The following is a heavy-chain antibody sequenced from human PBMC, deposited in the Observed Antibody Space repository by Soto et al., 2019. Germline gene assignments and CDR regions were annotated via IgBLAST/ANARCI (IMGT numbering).Heavy chain of an antibody. J-gene: IGHJ3*02. D-gene: IGHD3-22*01. CDR3: ASLGDYYDSSGYRDAFDI. CDR2: IIPILGIA. V-gene: IGHV1-69*04. CDR1: GGTFSSYA. Sequence: GASVKVSCKASGGTFSSYAISWVRQAPGQGLEWMGRIIPILGIANYAQKFQGRVTITADKSTSTAYMELSSLRSEDTAVYYCASLGDYYDSSGYRDAFDIWGQGTMVTVSS.